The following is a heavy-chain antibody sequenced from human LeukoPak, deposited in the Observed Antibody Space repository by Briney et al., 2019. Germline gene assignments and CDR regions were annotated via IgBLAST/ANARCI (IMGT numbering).Heavy chain of an antibody. Sequence: PSETLSLTCAVYGGSFSGYYWSWIRQPPGKGLEWIGEINHSGSTNYNPSLKSRVTISVDTSKNQFSLKLSSVTAADTAVYYCATGQARDHFWSGYYGDYWGQGTLVTVSS. V-gene: IGHV4-34*01. CDR3: ATGQARDHFWSGYYGDY. J-gene: IGHJ4*02. D-gene: IGHD3-3*02. CDR2: INHSGST. CDR1: GGSFSGYY.